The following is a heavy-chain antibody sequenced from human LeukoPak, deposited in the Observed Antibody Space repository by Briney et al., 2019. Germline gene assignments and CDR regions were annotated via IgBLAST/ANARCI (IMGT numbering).Heavy chain of an antibody. CDR1: GFTVSSNY. CDR3: ARDQATMIRNGFDV. J-gene: IGHJ6*02. V-gene: IGHV3-53*01. CDR2: IYGGGKT. D-gene: IGHD3-10*01. Sequence: GGSLRLSCAASGFTVSSNYMNWVRQAPGKGLEWVSVIYGGGKTYYADSVKGRFTLSRDNSKNMLFLQMSGLRVEDTAVYYCARDQATMIRNGFDVWGQGTTVIVSS.